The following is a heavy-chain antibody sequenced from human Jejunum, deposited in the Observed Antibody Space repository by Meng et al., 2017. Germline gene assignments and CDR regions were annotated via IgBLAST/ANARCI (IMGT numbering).Heavy chain of an antibody. Sequence: GGSLRLSCTASGFTFSDFYMSWIRQAPGKGLEWVSYIGRTSNSIFYADSVKGRFTISRDDAKNTLYLEMNSLRPEDTAVYYCARDLWGYDFFDYWGQGTPVTVSS. CDR3: ARDLWGYDFFDY. D-gene: IGHD5-12*01. J-gene: IGHJ4*02. CDR1: GFTFSDFY. CDR2: IGRTSNSI. V-gene: IGHV3-11*04.